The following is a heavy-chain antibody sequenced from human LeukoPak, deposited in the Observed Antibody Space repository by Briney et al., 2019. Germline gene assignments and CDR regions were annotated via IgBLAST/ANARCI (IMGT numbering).Heavy chain of an antibody. CDR3: ARLVGYYGSGSQLYFDY. CDR1: GYSFTSYW. CDR2: IYPGDSDS. Sequence: PGESLKISCQGSGYSFTSYWIGWVRQMPGKGLEWMGIIYPGDSDSRYSPSFQGQVTISADKSISAAYLQWSSLKASDTAMYYCARLVGYYGSGSQLYFDYWGQGTLVTVSS. J-gene: IGHJ4*02. V-gene: IGHV5-51*01. D-gene: IGHD3-10*01.